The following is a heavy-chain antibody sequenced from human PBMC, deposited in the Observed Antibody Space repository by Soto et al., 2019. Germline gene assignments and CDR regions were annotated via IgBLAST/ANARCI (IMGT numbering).Heavy chain of an antibody. CDR3: ARGVTIFGVVPRPSYGMDV. CDR1: GGTXTSYA. J-gene: IGHJ6*02. CDR2: IIPIFGTA. D-gene: IGHD3-3*01. V-gene: IGHV1-69*13. Sequence: SXKVSFKASGGTXTSYATRWVRQAPGQGLEWMGGIIPIFGTANYAQKFKGRVTITADESTSTAYMELSSLRSEDTAVYYCARGVTIFGVVPRPSYGMDVWGQGTTAPVSS.